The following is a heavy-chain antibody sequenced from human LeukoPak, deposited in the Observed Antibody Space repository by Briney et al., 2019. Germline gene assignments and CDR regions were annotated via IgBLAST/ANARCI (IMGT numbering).Heavy chain of an antibody. CDR1: GGTFSSYA. CDR3: ARVFNYYGSGSYYQF. V-gene: IGHV1-69*13. Sequence: ASVKVSCKASGGTFSSYAISWVRQAPGQGLEWMGGIIPIFGTANYAQKFQGGVTITADESTSTAYMELSSLRSEDTAVYYCARVFNYYGSGSYYQFWGQGTLVTVSS. J-gene: IGHJ4*02. D-gene: IGHD3-10*01. CDR2: IIPIFGTA.